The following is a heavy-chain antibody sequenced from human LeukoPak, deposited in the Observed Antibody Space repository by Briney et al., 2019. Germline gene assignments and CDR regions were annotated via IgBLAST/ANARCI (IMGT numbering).Heavy chain of an antibody. Sequence: SETLSLTCAVYGESFSGYYWSWIRQPPGKGLEWVGEINDSGTTNYNPSLKSRVTISIDSSKNQFSLKLSSVTAADTAVYYCARGASCGGDCYWEDYYYYGTDVWGQGTTVTVSS. CDR1: GESFSGYY. CDR2: INDSGTT. D-gene: IGHD2-21*02. V-gene: IGHV4-34*01. CDR3: ARGASCGGDCYWEDYYYYGTDV. J-gene: IGHJ6*02.